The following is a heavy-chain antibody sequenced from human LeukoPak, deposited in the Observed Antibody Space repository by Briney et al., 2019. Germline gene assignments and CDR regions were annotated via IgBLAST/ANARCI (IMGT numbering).Heavy chain of an antibody. CDR3: ARRSGWYFQY. D-gene: IGHD6-19*01. Sequence: GESLKISCKTSGYSFTNYWIGWVRQMPGKGLEWMGIISPSDSNTRYGPSFQGQVTISADKSISTAYLQWSSLKTSDTAMYYCARRSGWYFQYWGQGTLVTVSS. CDR2: ISPSDSNT. CDR1: GYSFTNYW. V-gene: IGHV5-51*01. J-gene: IGHJ1*01.